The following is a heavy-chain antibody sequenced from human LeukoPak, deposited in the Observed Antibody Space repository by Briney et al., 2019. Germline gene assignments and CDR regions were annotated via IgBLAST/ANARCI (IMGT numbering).Heavy chain of an antibody. CDR1: GYTFTTSW. Sequence: GESLKISCKGSGYTFTTSWIGWVRQLPGKGLEWMGIIYPGDSDTRYSPSFQGQVTISADKSINTAYLQWTSLKASDTAMYYCARQLTTLRGFDIWGQGTMVTASS. V-gene: IGHV5-51*01. J-gene: IGHJ3*02. D-gene: IGHD4-11*01. CDR2: IYPGDSDT. CDR3: ARQLTTLRGFDI.